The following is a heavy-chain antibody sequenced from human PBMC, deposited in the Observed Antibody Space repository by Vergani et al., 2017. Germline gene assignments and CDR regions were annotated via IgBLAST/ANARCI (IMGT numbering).Heavy chain of an antibody. CDR1: GFSLSNARMG. V-gene: IGHV2-26*01. CDR2: IFSNDEK. CDR3: ARINLDRFDP. Sequence: QVTLKESGPVLVKPTETLTLTCTVSGFSLSNARMGVSWIRQPPVKALEWLAHIFSNDEKSYSTSLKSRLTISKDTSKSQVVLTMTNMDPVDTATYYGARINLDRFDPWGQGTLVTVSS. J-gene: IGHJ5*02.